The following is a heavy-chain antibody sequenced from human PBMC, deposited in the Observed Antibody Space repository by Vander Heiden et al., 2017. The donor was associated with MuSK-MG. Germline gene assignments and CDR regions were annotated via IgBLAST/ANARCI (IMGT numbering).Heavy chain of an antibody. V-gene: IGHV4-39*01. Sequence: LQLQASAARVVPPEATLLITSTVAGRSISSSGYYWGWIRQPPGKGLEWIGSIYYSGSTYYNPSLKSRVTISVDTSKNQFSLKLSSVTAADTAVYYCARNAVIISSGWYYFDYWGQGTLVTVSS. CDR3: ARNAVIISSGWYYFDY. D-gene: IGHD6-19*01. J-gene: IGHJ4*02. CDR1: GRSISSSGYY. CDR2: IYYSGST.